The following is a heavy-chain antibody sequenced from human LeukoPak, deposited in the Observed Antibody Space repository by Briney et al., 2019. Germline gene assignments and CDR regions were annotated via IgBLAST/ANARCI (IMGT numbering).Heavy chain of an antibody. J-gene: IGHJ4*02. CDR1: GYTFTSYA. V-gene: IGHV7-4-1*02. CDR3: ARDRDFLSGNYRRDFDY. D-gene: IGHD3-3*01. CDR2: INTNTGNP. Sequence: ASVKVSCKASGYTFTSYAMNWVRQAPGQGPEWMGWINTNTGNPTYAQGFAGRFVFSLDTSVTTAYLQINSLKAEDTAVYYCARDRDFLSGNYRRDFDYWGQGTPVTVSP.